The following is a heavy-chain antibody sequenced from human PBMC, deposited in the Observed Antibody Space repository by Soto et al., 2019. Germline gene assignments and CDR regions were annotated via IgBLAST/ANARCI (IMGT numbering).Heavy chain of an antibody. CDR3: ARVYGGAFDY. CDR2: IYYSGST. J-gene: IGHJ4*02. CDR1: GGSISSYF. Sequence: SETLSLTCTVSGGSISSYFWSWIRQPPGKGLEWIGYIYYSGSTNYNPSLKSRVTISVDTSKNQFSLKLSSVTAADTAVYYCARVYGGAFDYWGQGTLVTVSS. D-gene: IGHD4-17*01. V-gene: IGHV4-59*01.